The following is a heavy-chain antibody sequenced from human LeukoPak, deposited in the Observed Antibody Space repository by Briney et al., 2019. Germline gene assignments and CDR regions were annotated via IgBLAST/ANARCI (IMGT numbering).Heavy chain of an antibody. J-gene: IGHJ6*03. CDR3: ARVANYYDSSGRGYYMDV. CDR2: ISAYNGNT. Sequence: ASVKVSCKASGYTFTSYGISWVRRAPGQGLEWMGWISAYNGNTNYAQKLQGRVTMTTDTSTSTAYMELRSLRSDDTAVYYCARVANYYDSSGRGYYMDVWGKGTTVTVSS. D-gene: IGHD3-22*01. CDR1: GYTFTSYG. V-gene: IGHV1-18*01.